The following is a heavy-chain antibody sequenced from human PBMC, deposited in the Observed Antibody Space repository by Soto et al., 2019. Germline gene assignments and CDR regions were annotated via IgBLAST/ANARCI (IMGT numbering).Heavy chain of an antibody. V-gene: IGHV1-18*03. CDR2: ISVDNGNT. Sequence: QVHLEQSGSEVKKPGASVQVSCKASGFTFRNYGITWVRQAPGQGLEWMGWISVDNGNTNYAQRLQGRVTMTADTSTSTAYMELWRLRADDMAVYYCARGYSYGSYWYFDLWGRGTLVTVSS. D-gene: IGHD5-18*01. CDR3: ARGYSYGSYWYFDL. J-gene: IGHJ2*01. CDR1: GFTFRNYG.